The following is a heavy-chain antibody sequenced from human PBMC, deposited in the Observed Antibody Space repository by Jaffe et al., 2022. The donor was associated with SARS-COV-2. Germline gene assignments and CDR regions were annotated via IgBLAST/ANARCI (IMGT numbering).Heavy chain of an antibody. CDR1: GYSFTSYW. J-gene: IGHJ4*02. CDR3: ARVGSSWHTAPYYFDY. V-gene: IGHV5-51*01. D-gene: IGHD6-13*01. Sequence: EVQLVQSGAEVKKPGESLKISCKGSGYSFTSYWIGWVRQMPGKGLEWMGIIYPGDSDTRYSPSFQGQVTISADKSISTAYLQWSSLKASDTAMYYCARVGSSWHTAPYYFDYWGQGTLVTVSS. CDR2: IYPGDSDT.